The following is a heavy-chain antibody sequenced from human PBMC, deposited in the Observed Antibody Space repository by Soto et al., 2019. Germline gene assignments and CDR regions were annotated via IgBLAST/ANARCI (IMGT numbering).Heavy chain of an antibody. J-gene: IGHJ4*02. CDR1: GFTVSSTY. CDR2: ISSGGNT. V-gene: IGHV3-53*01. Sequence: GGSLRLSCAASGFTVSSTYMSWVRQAPGKGLEWVSVISSGGNTYYAGSVKGRFTISRDISKNTLYLQMNSLRAEDTAVFFCATETDLAYWGQGALVTVSS. CDR3: ATETDLAY.